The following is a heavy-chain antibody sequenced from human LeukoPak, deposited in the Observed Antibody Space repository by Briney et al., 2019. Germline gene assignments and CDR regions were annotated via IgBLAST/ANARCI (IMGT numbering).Heavy chain of an antibody. Sequence: SETLSLTCAVYGESFSGYYWSWIRQPPGKGLEWIGEINHSGSTNYNPSLKSRVTISVDTSKNQFSLKLNSVTAADTAVYYCARGSMVRGVTLVYWGQGTLVTVSS. CDR3: ARGSMVRGVTLVY. CDR2: INHSGST. J-gene: IGHJ4*02. D-gene: IGHD3-10*01. V-gene: IGHV4-34*01. CDR1: GESFSGYY.